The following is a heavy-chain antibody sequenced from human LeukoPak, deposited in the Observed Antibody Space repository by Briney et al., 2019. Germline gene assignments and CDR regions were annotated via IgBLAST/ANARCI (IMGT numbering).Heavy chain of an antibody. CDR3: ARDRVVVVPAASAQYYYGMDV. V-gene: IGHV4-31*03. D-gene: IGHD2-2*01. CDR1: GGSISSGGYY. J-gene: IGHJ6*02. CDR2: IYYSGST. Sequence: SQTLSLTCTVSGGSISSGGYYWSWIRQHPGKGQEWIGYIYYSGSTYYNPSLKSRVTISVDTSKNQFSLKLSSVTAADTAVYYCARDRVVVVPAASAQYYYGMDVWGQGTTVTVSS.